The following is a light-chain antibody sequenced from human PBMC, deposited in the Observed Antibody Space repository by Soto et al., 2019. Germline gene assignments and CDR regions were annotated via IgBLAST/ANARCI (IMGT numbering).Light chain of an antibody. CDR2: DAS. CDR1: RSVSSY. CDR3: QQRSNWPVT. Sequence: EIVLTQSPATLSLSPGEGATLSCRASRSVSSYLAWYQQKPGQAPRLLIYDASNRATGIPARFSGSGSGTDFTLTISSLEPEDFAVYYCQQRSNWPVTFGLGTKVEV. J-gene: IGKJ1*01. V-gene: IGKV3-11*01.